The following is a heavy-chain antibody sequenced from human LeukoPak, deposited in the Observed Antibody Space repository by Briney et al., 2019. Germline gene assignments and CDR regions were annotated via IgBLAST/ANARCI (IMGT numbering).Heavy chain of an antibody. CDR3: AKDGAEERSWEFDY. Sequence: GRSLRLSCAASGFTFSSYGMHWVRQAPGKGLEWVAVISYDGSNKYYADSVKGRFTISRDNSKNTLYLQMNSLRAEDTAVYYCAKDGAEERSWEFDYWGQGTLVTVSS. J-gene: IGHJ4*02. V-gene: IGHV3-30*18. CDR1: GFTFSSYG. CDR2: ISYDGSNK. D-gene: IGHD6-13*01.